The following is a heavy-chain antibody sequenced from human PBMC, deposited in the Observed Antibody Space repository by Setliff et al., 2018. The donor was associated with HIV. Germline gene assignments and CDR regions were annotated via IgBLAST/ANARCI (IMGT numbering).Heavy chain of an antibody. V-gene: IGHV1-69*13. CDR2: IIPILGSI. J-gene: IGHJ6*03. CDR3: ARLSGDNSGQPYYYYMDV. D-gene: IGHD3-22*01. CDR1: GGIFSSYA. Sequence: SVKVSCKASGGIFSSYALSLVRQAPGQGLEWMGGIIPILGSIDYAQKFQGRLSITADESTGTAYMELSSLRFEDTAMYYCARLSGDNSGQPYYYYMDVWGKGTTVTVSS.